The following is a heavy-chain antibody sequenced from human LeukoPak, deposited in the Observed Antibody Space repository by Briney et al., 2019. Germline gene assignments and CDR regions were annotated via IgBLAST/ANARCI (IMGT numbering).Heavy chain of an antibody. CDR1: GGSISSGSYY. J-gene: IGHJ4*02. V-gene: IGHV4-61*02. Sequence: PSQTLSLTCTVSGGSISSGSYYWSWIRQPAGKGLEWIGRIYTSGSTNYNPSLKSRVTISVDTSKNQFSLKLSSVTAADTAVYYCARGPNSSGFEYWGQGTLVTVSS. CDR3: ARGPNSSGFEY. CDR2: IYTSGST. D-gene: IGHD6-19*01.